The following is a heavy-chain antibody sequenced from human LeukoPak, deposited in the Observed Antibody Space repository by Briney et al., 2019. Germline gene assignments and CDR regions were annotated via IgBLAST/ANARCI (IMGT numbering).Heavy chain of an antibody. D-gene: IGHD2/OR15-2a*01. CDR1: GFPFSSYW. Sequence: GGSLRLSCVASGFPFSSYWMTWVRQAPGKGLEWVANIKQDGSKKSYVDSVKGRFTISRDNAKNSLYLQMNSLRDEDTAVYYCARDFYYGPDFWGQGTLVTVSS. J-gene: IGHJ4*02. CDR2: IKQDGSKK. V-gene: IGHV3-7*03. CDR3: ARDFYYGPDF.